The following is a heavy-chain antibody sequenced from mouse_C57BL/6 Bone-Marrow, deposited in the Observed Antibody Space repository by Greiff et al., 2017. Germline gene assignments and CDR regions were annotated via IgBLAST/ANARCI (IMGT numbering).Heavy chain of an antibody. CDR3: TSPSGGFAY. D-gene: IGHD2-10*02. Sequence: KLVESGEGLVKPGGSLKLSCAASGFTFSSYAMSWVRQTPEKRLEWVAYISSGGDYIYYADTVKGRFTISRDNARNTLYLQMSSLKSEDTAMYYCTSPSGGFAYWGQGTLVTVSA. J-gene: IGHJ3*01. CDR1: GFTFSSYA. CDR2: ISSGGDYI. V-gene: IGHV5-9-1*02.